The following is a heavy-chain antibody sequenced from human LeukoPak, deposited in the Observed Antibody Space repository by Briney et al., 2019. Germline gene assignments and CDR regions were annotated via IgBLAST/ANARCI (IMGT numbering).Heavy chain of an antibody. CDR2: ISAYNGNT. V-gene: IGHV1-18*01. Sequence: ASVKVSCKASGYTFTTYAMNWVRQAPGQGLEWMGWISAYNGNTNYAQKLQGRVTMTTDTSTSTAYMELRSLRSDDTAVYYCARVRAGTDFDYWGQGTLVTVSS. CDR1: GYTFTTYA. CDR3: ARVRAGTDFDY. D-gene: IGHD6-19*01. J-gene: IGHJ4*02.